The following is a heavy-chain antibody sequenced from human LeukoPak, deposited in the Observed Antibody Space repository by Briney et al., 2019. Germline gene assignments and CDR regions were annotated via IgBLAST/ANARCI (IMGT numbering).Heavy chain of an antibody. CDR3: AKAGAVVVVAAKYFDY. CDR1: GFTFSSYA. D-gene: IGHD2-15*01. CDR2: ISGSGDST. V-gene: IGHV3-23*01. Sequence: GGSLRLSCAASGFTFSSYAVSWVRQAPGKGLEWVSAISGSGDSTYYADFVKGRFTISRDNSKNTLYLQMNSLRAEDTAVYYCAKAGAVVVVAAKYFDYWGQGTLVTVSS. J-gene: IGHJ4*02.